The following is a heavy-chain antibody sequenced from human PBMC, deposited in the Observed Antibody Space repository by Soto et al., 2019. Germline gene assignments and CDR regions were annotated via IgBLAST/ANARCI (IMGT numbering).Heavy chain of an antibody. J-gene: IGHJ6*02. CDR3: AKDLNYYYYGMDV. CDR1: GFTFSSYG. Sequence: QVQLVESGGGVVQPGRSLRLSCAASGFTFSSYGMHWVRQAPGKGLEWVAVISYDGSNKYYADSVKGRFTISRDNSKNTLYLQMNSLSAEDTAVYYCAKDLNYYYYGMDVWGQGTTVTVSS. V-gene: IGHV3-30*18. CDR2: ISYDGSNK.